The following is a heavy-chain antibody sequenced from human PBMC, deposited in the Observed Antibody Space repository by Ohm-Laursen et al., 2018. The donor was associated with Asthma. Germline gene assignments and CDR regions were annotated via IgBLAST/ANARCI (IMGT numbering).Heavy chain of an antibody. Sequence: ASVKVSCKASGYTFTGYYMHWVRQAPGQGLEWMGWINPNSGGTNYAQKFQGWVTMTRDTSISTAYMELSRLRSDDTAVYYCARGYCTNGVCIDAFDIWGQGTMVTVSS. CDR3: ARGYCTNGVCIDAFDI. J-gene: IGHJ3*02. V-gene: IGHV1-2*04. CDR1: GYTFTGYY. CDR2: INPNSGGT. D-gene: IGHD2-8*01.